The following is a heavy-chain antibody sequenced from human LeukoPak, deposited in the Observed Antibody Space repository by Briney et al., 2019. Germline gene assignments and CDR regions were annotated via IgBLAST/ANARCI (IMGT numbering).Heavy chain of an antibody. J-gene: IGHJ4*02. CDR2: ISSSSSYI. V-gene: IGHV3-21*01. CDR3: AREVRLYDSSAVRNY. Sequence: GGSLRLSCAASGFTFSSYSMNWVRQAPGKGLEWDSSISSSSSYIYYADSVKGRFTISRDNAKNSLYLQMNSLRAEDTAVYYCAREVRLYDSSAVRNYWGQGTLVTVSS. D-gene: IGHD3-22*01. CDR1: GFTFSSYS.